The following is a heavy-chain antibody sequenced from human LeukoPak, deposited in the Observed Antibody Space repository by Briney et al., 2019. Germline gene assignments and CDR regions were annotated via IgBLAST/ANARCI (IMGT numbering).Heavy chain of an antibody. V-gene: IGHV3-23*01. Sequence: GGSLRLSCAASGFTFSSSAMSWVRQAPGKGLEWVSSIRSTGDSTFYADSVKGRFTISRDNSKNTVYLLMNSLRTEDTAVYYCGRSRRINASLYYYMDVWGKGTTVTVSS. CDR1: GFTFSSSA. CDR3: GRSRRINASLYYYMDV. J-gene: IGHJ6*03. CDR2: IRSTGDST. D-gene: IGHD2-15*01.